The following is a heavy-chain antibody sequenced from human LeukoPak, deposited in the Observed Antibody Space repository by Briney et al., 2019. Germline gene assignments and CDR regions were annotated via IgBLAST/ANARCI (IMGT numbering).Heavy chain of an antibody. CDR3: ARALGPVSGVDP. D-gene: IGHD7-27*01. Sequence: PSETLSLTCTVSGGSISSYYWSWIRQPPGKGLEWIGYIYYSGSTNYNPSLKSRVTISVDTSKNQFSLKLSSVTAADTAVYYCARALGPVSGVDPWGQGTLVTVSS. V-gene: IGHV4-59*01. J-gene: IGHJ5*02. CDR1: GGSISSYY. CDR2: IYYSGST.